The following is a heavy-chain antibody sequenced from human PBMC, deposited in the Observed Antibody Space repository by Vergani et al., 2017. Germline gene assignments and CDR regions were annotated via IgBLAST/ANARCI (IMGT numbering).Heavy chain of an antibody. CDR2: IYPGDSDT. CDR1: GYSFTSYW. Sequence: EVQLVQSGAEVKKPGESLTISCKGSGYSFTSYWIGWVRQMPGKGLEWMGIIYPGDSDTRYSPSFQGQVTISADKSISTAYLQWSSLKASDTAMYYCARHRPYSSSWYRARRNYYYGMDVWGQGP. D-gene: IGHD6-13*01. V-gene: IGHV5-51*01. J-gene: IGHJ6*02. CDR3: ARHRPYSSSWYRARRNYYYGMDV.